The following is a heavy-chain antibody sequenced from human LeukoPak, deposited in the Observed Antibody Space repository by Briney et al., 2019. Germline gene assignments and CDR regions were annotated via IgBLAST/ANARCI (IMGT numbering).Heavy chain of an antibody. CDR3: AKEVVEYYYGSGSLDY. J-gene: IGHJ4*02. CDR1: GFTFSRSA. CDR2: LSGSGGST. Sequence: PGGSLRLACAASGFTFSRSAMSWVRQAPGEGLEWVSALSGSGGSTYYADSVKGRFTISRDNSKNTLYLQMNSLRAEDTAVYYCAKEVVEYYYGSGSLDYWGPGTLVTVAS. D-gene: IGHD3-10*01. V-gene: IGHV3-23*01.